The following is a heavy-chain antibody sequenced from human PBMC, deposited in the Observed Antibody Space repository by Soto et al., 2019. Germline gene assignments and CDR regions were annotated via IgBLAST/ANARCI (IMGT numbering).Heavy chain of an antibody. CDR1: GFTFSTYA. J-gene: IGHJ4*02. D-gene: IGHD4-17*01. CDR2: ISNGGRNT. V-gene: IGHV3-23*01. Sequence: GWSLRLSCSASGFTFSTYAMGLVGQAPGQGLEWVSSISNGGRNTYYADFGRGRFTLSRDDSKSRLYLQYNSLRADDTAVYYCAKIGTVNANFDYWGGGTLGVVSS. CDR3: AKIGTVNANFDY.